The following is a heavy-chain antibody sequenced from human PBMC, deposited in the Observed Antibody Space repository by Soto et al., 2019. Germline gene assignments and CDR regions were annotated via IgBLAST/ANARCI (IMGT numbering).Heavy chain of an antibody. CDR1: GGSISSYY. V-gene: IGHV4-59*08. CDR2: IYYSGST. CDR3: ARHSGQRIVATIYFDY. Sequence: PSETLSLTCTVSGGSISSYYWSWIRQPPGKGLEWIGYIYYSGSTNYNPSLKSRVTISVDTSKNQFSLKLSSVTAADTAVYYCARHSGQRIVATIYFDYWGQGTLVTVS. J-gene: IGHJ4*02. D-gene: IGHD5-12*01.